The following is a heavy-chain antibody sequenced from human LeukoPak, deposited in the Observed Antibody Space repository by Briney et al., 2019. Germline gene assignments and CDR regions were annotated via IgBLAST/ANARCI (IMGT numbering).Heavy chain of an antibody. CDR1: GYTFTDYG. Sequence: GASVKVSCKASGYTFTDYGMHWVRQAPGQRLEWMAWISAGNGNAKYSQKFQGRVTITRDTSASTAYMELSSLRSEDTAVYYCARVPLHDRNDYYYPHWGQGTVVTVSS. CDR3: ARVPLHDRNDYYYPH. CDR2: ISAGNGNA. J-gene: IGHJ1*01. V-gene: IGHV1-3*01. D-gene: IGHD3-22*01.